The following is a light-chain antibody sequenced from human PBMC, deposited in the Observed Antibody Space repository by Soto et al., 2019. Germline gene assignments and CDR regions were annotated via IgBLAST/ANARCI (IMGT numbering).Light chain of an antibody. V-gene: IGLV3-21*02. CDR1: NIGGKS. Sequence: SYELTQSPSVSVAPGQTARITCGGNNIGGKSVHWYQLKPGQAPVLVVYDDSDRPSGIPERFSGSNSGNTATLTINRVEAGDEADYYCQVWDSSSDHYVFGTGTKVTVL. CDR2: DDS. J-gene: IGLJ1*01. CDR3: QVWDSSSDHYV.